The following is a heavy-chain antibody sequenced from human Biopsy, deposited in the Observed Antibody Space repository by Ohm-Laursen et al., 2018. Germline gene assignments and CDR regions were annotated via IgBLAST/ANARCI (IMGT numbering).Heavy chain of an antibody. CDR2: IYHTGRI. Sequence: SETLSLTCTVSNYSVSSGYDWGWIRQPPGKGLEWIGTIYHTGRISYNPSLQSRVTISVDTSRRQFSLRLTSVTAADTAVYYCARGDEVMVTGPYFFDYWGQGTLVIVSS. J-gene: IGHJ4*02. CDR1: NYSVSSGYD. V-gene: IGHV4-38-2*02. CDR3: ARGDEVMVTGPYFFDY. D-gene: IGHD2-21*02.